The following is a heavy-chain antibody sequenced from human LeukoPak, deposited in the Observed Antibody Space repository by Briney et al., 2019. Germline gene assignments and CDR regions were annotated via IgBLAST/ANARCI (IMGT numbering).Heavy chain of an antibody. CDR2: ISGSGGST. D-gene: IGHD3-22*01. Sequence: GGSLRLSCAAYGLISSSYAMSWVRQAPGKGLEWVSAISGSGGSTYYADSVKGRFTISRDNSKNTLYLQMNSLRAEDTAVYYCAKGVYYYDSSGYYYTYYFDYWGQGTLVTVSS. V-gene: IGHV3-23*01. J-gene: IGHJ4*02. CDR1: GLISSSYA. CDR3: AKGVYYYDSSGYYYTYYFDY.